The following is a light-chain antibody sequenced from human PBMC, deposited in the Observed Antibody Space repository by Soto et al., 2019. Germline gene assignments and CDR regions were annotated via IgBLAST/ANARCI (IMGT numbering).Light chain of an antibody. CDR2: DVS. CDR1: SSDVGGYNY. Sequence: QSVLTQPRSVSGSPGQSVTISCTGTSSDVGGYNYVSWYQHHPGKAPKLMIYDVSKRPSGVPDRFSGSKSGNTASLTISGLQAEDEADYYCCSYAGSNSFVFGIGTKVTVL. J-gene: IGLJ1*01. V-gene: IGLV2-11*01. CDR3: CSYAGSNSFV.